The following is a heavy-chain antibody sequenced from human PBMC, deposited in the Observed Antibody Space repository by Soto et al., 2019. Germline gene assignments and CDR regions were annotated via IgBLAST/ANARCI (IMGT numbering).Heavy chain of an antibody. CDR1: GYSFTSYW. D-gene: IGHD5-18*01. CDR3: ARTGEDTAMVDDY. Sequence: GESLKISCKGSGYSFTSYWISWVRQMPGKGLEWMGRIDPSDSYTNYSPSFQGHVTISADKSISTAYLQWSSLKASDTAMYYFARTGEDTAMVDDYWGQGALVTSSS. CDR2: IDPSDSYT. V-gene: IGHV5-10-1*01. J-gene: IGHJ4*02.